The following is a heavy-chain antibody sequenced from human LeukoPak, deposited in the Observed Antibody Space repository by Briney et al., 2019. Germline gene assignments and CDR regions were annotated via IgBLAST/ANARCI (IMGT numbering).Heavy chain of an antibody. V-gene: IGHV3-7*01. Sequence: GGSVRLSCAGSAFSFSNCWMRWVRQAPGRGPEGVANRKEEGGEINYLASVKGRFTISRDNANDTVYLQMNTLRAEDTAVYYCARDRGYSTFDYWGQGTLAIVSS. D-gene: IGHD4-23*01. J-gene: IGHJ4*02. CDR3: ARDRGYSTFDY. CDR2: RKEEGGEI. CDR1: AFSFSNCW.